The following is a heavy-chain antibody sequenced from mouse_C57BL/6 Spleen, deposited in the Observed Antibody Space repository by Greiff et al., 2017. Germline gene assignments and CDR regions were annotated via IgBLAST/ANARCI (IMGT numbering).Heavy chain of an antibody. CDR2: ISYDGSN. CDR1: GYSITSGYY. D-gene: IGHD1-1*01. V-gene: IGHV3-6*01. Sequence: DVKLVESGPGLVKPSPSLSLTCSVTGYSITSGYYWNWIRQFPGNKLEWMGYISYDGSNNYNPSLKNRISITRDTSKNQFFLKLNSVTTEDTATYYCARDPYDYYGWYFDVWGTGTTVTVSS. CDR3: ARDPYDYYGWYFDV. J-gene: IGHJ1*03.